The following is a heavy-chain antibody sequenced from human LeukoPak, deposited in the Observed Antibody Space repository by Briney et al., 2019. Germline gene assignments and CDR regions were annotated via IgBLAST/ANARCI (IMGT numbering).Heavy chain of an antibody. J-gene: IGHJ5*02. D-gene: IGHD1-26*01. V-gene: IGHV3-53*01. CDR2: IHYDGKI. CDR3: AGDRKSGNFLGEFDH. CDR1: GFSVSGKF. Sequence: GGSLRLSCAASGFSVSGKFMSWVRQAPGKGLEWVSIIHYDGKIRYAGSVGGRFTISRDNSKNTLYLQMNSLRAEDTAVYYCAGDRKSGNFLGEFDHWGQGTLVTVSS.